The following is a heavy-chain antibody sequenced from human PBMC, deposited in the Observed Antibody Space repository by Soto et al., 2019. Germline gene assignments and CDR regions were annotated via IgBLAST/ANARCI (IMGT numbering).Heavy chain of an antibody. J-gene: IGHJ6*02. CDR3: AREIRVNTRPVYYYYYGMDV. D-gene: IGHD3-16*02. CDR2: INPSGGST. Sequence: ASVKVSCKASGYTFTSYYMHWVRQAPGQGLEWMGIINPSGGSTSYAQKFQGRVTMTRDTSTSTVYMELSSLRSEDTAVYYCAREIRVNTRPVYYYYYGMDVWGQGTKVTFS. V-gene: IGHV1-46*01. CDR1: GYTFTSYY.